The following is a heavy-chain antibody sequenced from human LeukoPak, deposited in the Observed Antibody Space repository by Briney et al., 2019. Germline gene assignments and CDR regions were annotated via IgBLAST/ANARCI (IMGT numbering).Heavy chain of an antibody. CDR3: ARLGYYYDSSGYYDAFDI. V-gene: IGHV4-39*01. CDR2: IYYSGRT. CDR1: GGSINDSSYY. J-gene: IGHJ3*02. D-gene: IGHD3-22*01. Sequence: SETLSLTCIVSGGSINDSSYYWGWIRQPPGKGLEWIGSIYYSGRTYYNPSLKSRVTISVDTSKNQFSLKLSSVTAADTAVYYCARLGYYYDSSGYYDAFDIWGQGTMVTVSS.